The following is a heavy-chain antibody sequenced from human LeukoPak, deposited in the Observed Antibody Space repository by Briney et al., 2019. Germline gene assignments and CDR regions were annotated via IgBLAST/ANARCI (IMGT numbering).Heavy chain of an antibody. J-gene: IGHJ6*03. Sequence: GGSLRLSCAASGFTFSAYSMNWVRHTPGRGLEWVANINGRGITIHYADSFRGRFTISRDNTKNSLYLQMNSLRAEDTAVYYCARDYCGGDCYSGYYYYYMDVWGKGTTVTVSS. CDR2: INGRGITI. CDR3: ARDYCGGDCYSGYYYYYMDV. V-gene: IGHV3-48*04. CDR1: GFTFSAYS. D-gene: IGHD2-21*02.